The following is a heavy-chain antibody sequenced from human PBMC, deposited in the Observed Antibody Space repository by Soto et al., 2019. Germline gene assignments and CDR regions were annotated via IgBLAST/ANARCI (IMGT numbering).Heavy chain of an antibody. J-gene: IGHJ6*02. CDR1: GLIFSSYA. CDR3: VRGAHYDISTSTGYYFPGMDV. V-gene: IGHV1-69*06. CDR2: ILPIFGTT. Sequence: QVQLVQSGAEVKKPGSSVKVSCKASGLIFSSYAISWVRQAPGQGLEWVGGILPIFGTTNYAQRFKGRVIITADTSPTTTYLDLSSLRSEETAVYFCVRGAHYDISTSTGYYFPGMDVWGQGKTVSVSS. D-gene: IGHD3-9*01.